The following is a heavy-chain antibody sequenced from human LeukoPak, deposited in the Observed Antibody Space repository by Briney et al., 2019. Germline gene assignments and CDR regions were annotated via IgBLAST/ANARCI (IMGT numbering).Heavy chain of an antibody. CDR2: IGTTGIIT. J-gene: IGHJ4*02. D-gene: IGHD2-21*02. CDR3: VSDLTSVVTLGY. V-gene: IGHV3-48*02. Sequence: PGGSLRLSCAASGFIFSNYGINWVRQAPGKGLQWVAYIGTTGIITYYAESVKGRFTISRDNAKNSLYLQMNSLRDEDTAVYYCVSDLTSVVTLGYWGQGTLVTVSS. CDR1: GFIFSNYG.